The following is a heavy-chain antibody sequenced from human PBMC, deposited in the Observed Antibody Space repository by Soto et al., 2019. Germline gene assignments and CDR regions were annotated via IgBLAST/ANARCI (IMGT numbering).Heavy chain of an antibody. CDR2: MSHSGGT. CDR1: GGFVSSGSYY. CDR3: ARVERGTATTVVDAFDI. J-gene: IGHJ3*02. V-gene: IGHV4-34*01. D-gene: IGHD1-1*01. Sequence: QVQLQQWGAGLLKPSETLSITCAVYGGFVSSGSYYWSWIRQPPGKGLEWIGEMSHSGGTHFNPSLKRRVTISVDTSKNQFSLKMSSVTAADTALYYCARVERGTATTVVDAFDIWGPGTMVTVSS.